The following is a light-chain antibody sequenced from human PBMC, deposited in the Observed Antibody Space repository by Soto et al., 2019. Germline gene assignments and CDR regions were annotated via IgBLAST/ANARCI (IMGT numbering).Light chain of an antibody. J-gene: IGKJ1*01. CDR3: QQYNNWPPWT. CDR1: QSVRSN. V-gene: IGKV3-15*01. Sequence: EIVMTQSPATLSVSPGERATLSCTASQSVRSNLAWYQQKPGQAPRLLIYGVSTRATGIPARFSGSGSETEFTLIISSLQSEDFAVYCCQQYNNWPPWTFGQGTNVEVK. CDR2: GVS.